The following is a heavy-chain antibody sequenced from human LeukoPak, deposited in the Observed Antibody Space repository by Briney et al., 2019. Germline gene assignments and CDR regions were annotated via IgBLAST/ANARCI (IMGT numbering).Heavy chain of an antibody. D-gene: IGHD2-15*01. CDR3: ARAGWYTLDN. J-gene: IGHJ4*02. Sequence: SETLSLTCTVSGGSISSYYWSWIRQPPGKGLEWIGYIYYSGSTNYNPSLKSRATISVDTSKNQFSLKMSSMTAADTAVYYCARAGWYTLDNWGQGTLVTVSS. CDR1: GGSISSYY. CDR2: IYYSGST. V-gene: IGHV4-59*12.